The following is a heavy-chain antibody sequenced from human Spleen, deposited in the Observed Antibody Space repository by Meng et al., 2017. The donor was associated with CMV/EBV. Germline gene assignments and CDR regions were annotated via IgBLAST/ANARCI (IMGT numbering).Heavy chain of an antibody. V-gene: IGHV4-4*02. CDR1: GGSISSSNW. Sequence: GSGGSISSSNWWSWVRQPPGKGLEWIGEIYHSGSTNYNPSLKSRVTISVDKSKNQFSLKLSSVTAADTAVYYCARVMIVVVHYYFDYWGQGTLVTVSS. D-gene: IGHD3-22*01. CDR2: IYHSGST. J-gene: IGHJ4*02. CDR3: ARVMIVVVHYYFDY.